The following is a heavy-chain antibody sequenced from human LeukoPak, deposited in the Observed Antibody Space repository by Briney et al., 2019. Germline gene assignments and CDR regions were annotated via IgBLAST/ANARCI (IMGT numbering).Heavy chain of an antibody. CDR3: ARGLYCSGGSCYFDY. J-gene: IGHJ4*02. V-gene: IGHV3-30*01. D-gene: IGHD2-15*01. CDR1: GFTFSSYA. CDR2: ISYDGSNK. Sequence: GGSLRLSCAASGFTFSSYAMHWVRQAPGKGLEWVAVISYDGSNKYYADSVKGRFTISRDNSKNTLYLQMNSLRAEDTAVYYCARGLYCSGGSCYFDYWGQGTLVTVSS.